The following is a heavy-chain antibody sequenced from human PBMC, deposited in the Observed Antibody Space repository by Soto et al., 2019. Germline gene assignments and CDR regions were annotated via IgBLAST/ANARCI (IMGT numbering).Heavy chain of an antibody. CDR1: GGSINSAGYY. CDR3: ARVKKLFGIINVFDN. D-gene: IGHD3-3*01. Sequence: SETLSLTCTVSGGSINSAGYYWSWIRQHPGKGLEWIGYIYCSGNTYYNPSLKSRVTISLDTSKTQFSLKLDSVTAADTAVYYCARVKKLFGIINVFDNWGQGTLVTVSS. CDR2: IYCSGNT. V-gene: IGHV4-31*03. J-gene: IGHJ4*02.